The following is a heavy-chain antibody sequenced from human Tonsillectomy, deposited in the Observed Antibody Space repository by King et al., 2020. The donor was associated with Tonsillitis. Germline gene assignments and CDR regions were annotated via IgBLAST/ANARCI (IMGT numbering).Heavy chain of an antibody. CDR3: AGSVRDGSGSYYSGRRFDP. CDR1: GGSISSYY. CDR2: IYYSGST. Sequence: QLQESGPGLVKPSETLSLTCTVSGGSISSYYWSWIRQPPGKGLEWIGYIYYSGSTNYNPSLKSRVTISVDTSKNQFSLKLSSVTAADTAVYYCAGSVRDGSGSYYSGRRFDPWGQGTLVTVSS. D-gene: IGHD3-10*01. V-gene: IGHV4-59*08. J-gene: IGHJ5*02.